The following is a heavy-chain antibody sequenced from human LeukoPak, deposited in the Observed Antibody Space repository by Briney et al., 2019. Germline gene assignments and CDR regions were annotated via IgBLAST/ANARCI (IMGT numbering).Heavy chain of an antibody. CDR2: IYDSGST. V-gene: IGHV4-39*07. D-gene: IGHD2-15*01. CDR3: ARAGVVVAATHY. J-gene: IGHJ4*02. Sequence: PSETLSLTCTVSGGSIRSSYYYWGWIRQPPGKGLEWIGSIYDSGSTYYNPSLKSRVTISVDTSKNQFSLKLSSVTAADTAVYYCARAGVVVAATHYWGQGTLVTVSS. CDR1: GGSIRSSYYY.